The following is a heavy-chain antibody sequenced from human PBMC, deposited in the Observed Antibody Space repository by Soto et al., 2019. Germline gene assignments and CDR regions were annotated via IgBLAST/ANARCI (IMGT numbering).Heavy chain of an antibody. Sequence: EVQLVESGGGLVQPGGSLRLSCTASGFTFSDSWMTWVRQAPGKGLEWVARIKTDGSEKKYADSVKGRFSISRDNAKNSMYLQMDSLRGETTAVYYSVSGGSTYASWGQGTLFTVSS. CDR2: IKTDGSEK. D-gene: IGHD4-4*01. CDR1: GFTFSDSW. J-gene: IGHJ5*02. CDR3: VSGGSTYAS. V-gene: IGHV3-7*01.